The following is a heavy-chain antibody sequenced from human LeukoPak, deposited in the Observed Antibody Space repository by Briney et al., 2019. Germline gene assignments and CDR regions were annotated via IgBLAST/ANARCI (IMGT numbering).Heavy chain of an antibody. D-gene: IGHD1-26*01. CDR3: TGELGGSYNDY. J-gene: IGHJ4*02. Sequence: GASVKVSCKASGYTFTNYYIHWVRQGPGQGLVWVGIINPSGGSTTYGQKFQGRVTMSRDTSTSTVYMELSSLRSEDTAVYYCTGELGGSYNDYWGQGTLVTVSS. CDR2: INPSGGST. V-gene: IGHV1-46*01. CDR1: GYTFTNYY.